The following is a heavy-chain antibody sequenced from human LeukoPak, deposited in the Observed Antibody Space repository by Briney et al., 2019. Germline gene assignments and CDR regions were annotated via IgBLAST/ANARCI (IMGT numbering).Heavy chain of an antibody. Sequence: ASVKVSCKASGGTSSSYAISWVRQAPGQGLEWMGGIIPIFGTANYAQKFQGRVTITTDESTSTAYMELSSLRSEDTAVYYCASGRASGYSLSPYYYVDVWGKGTTVTVSS. CDR1: GGTSSSYA. CDR3: ASGRASGYSLSPYYYVDV. D-gene: IGHD3-3*01. CDR2: IIPIFGTA. J-gene: IGHJ6*03. V-gene: IGHV1-69*05.